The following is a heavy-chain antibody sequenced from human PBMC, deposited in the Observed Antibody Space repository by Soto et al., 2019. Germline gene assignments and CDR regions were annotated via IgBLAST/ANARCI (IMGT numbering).Heavy chain of an antibody. CDR1: GFTFSSYG. J-gene: IGHJ4*02. CDR2: IWYDGSNK. CDR3: ARDSQSGSPYSSSWYY. V-gene: IGHV3-33*01. Sequence: GGSLRLSCAASGFTFSSYGMHWVRQAPGKGLEWVAVIWYDGSNKYYADSVKGRFTISRDNSKNTLYLQMNSLRAEDTAVYYCARDSQSGSPYSSSWYYWGQGTLVTVSS. D-gene: IGHD6-13*01.